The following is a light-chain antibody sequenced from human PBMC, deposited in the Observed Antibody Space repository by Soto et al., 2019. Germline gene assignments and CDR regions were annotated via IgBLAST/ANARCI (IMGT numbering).Light chain of an antibody. CDR3: QQSYRTPLT. J-gene: IGKJ3*01. V-gene: IGKV1-39*01. CDR1: RSVSIY. Sequence: DIQMTQSPSSLSASVGDRVTITCRSSRSVSIYLNWYQQKPGKAAKLLIYAASSLQSGVPSRFSGSGAGTDFTLTISSLQPEYFATYYCQQSYRTPLTFGPGTKVDI. CDR2: AAS.